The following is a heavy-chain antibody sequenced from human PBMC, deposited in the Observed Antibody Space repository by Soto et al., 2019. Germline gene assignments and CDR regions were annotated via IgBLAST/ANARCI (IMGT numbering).Heavy chain of an antibody. J-gene: IGHJ4*02. CDR3: ARHGSN. V-gene: IGHV4-39*01. CDR2: IYYSGIT. CDR1: CVSISNSSYY. Sequence: PSETLSLTCPVSCVSISNSSYYWCWIRRPPGKWLEWIGTIYYSGITYYNPSLKSRVTISVDTSKNQFSLKLTSVTAADTAVYYCARHGSNWGQGTLVTVSS.